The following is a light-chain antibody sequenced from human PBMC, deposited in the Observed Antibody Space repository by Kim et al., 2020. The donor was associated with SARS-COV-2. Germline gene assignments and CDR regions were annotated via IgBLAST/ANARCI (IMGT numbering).Light chain of an antibody. CDR2: GAS. Sequence: VTTQSPATLSVSPGERATLSCRASQSVLNNLAWYQQKPGQAPRLLIYGASTRATGIPARISGSASGTEFTLTISSLQSEDFAVYYCQHYDNRPPWTFGQGTKVDIK. CDR3: QHYDNRPPWT. CDR1: QSVLNN. V-gene: IGKV3-15*01. J-gene: IGKJ1*01.